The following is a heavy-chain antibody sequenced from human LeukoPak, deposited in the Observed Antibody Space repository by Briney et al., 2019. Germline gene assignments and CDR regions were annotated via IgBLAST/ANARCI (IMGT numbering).Heavy chain of an antibody. V-gene: IGHV1-24*01. J-gene: IGHJ6*02. CDR2: FDPEDGET. D-gene: IGHD1-7*01. CDR3: ATPPGITGTYGTDYYGMDV. CDR1: GYTLTELS. Sequence: GASVKVSCKGSGYTLTELSMHWVRQAPGKGLEWMGGFDPEDGETIYAQKFQGRVTMTEDTSTDTAYMELSSLRSEDTAVYYCATPPGITGTYGTDYYGMDVWGQGTTVTVSS.